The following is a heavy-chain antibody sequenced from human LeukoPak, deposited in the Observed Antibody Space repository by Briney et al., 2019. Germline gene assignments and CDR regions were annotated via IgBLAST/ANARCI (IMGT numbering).Heavy chain of an antibody. CDR2: IRSKAYGGTT. V-gene: IGHV3-49*04. CDR3: TRKSYDFWSGYYFDY. J-gene: IGHJ4*02. Sequence: GGSLRLSCTASGFTFGDYAMSWVRQAPGKGLEWVGFIRSKAYGGTTEYAASVKGRFTISRDDSKSIAYLQMNSLKTEDTAVYYCTRKSYDFWSGYYFDYWGQGTLVTVSS. D-gene: IGHD3-3*01. CDR1: GFTFGDYA.